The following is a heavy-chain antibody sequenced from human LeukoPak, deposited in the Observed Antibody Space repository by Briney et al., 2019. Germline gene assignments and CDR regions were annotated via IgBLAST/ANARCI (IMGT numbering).Heavy chain of an antibody. J-gene: IGHJ3*02. CDR2: MNPNSGNT. D-gene: IGHD1-26*01. CDR1: GYTFTSYD. V-gene: IGHV1-8*01. CDR3: ARGSEWELLKVAFDI. Sequence: ASVKVSCKASGYTFTSYDINWVRQATGQGLEWMGWMNPNSGNTGYAQKLQGRVTMTRNTSISTAYMELSSLRSEDTAVYYCARGSEWELLKVAFDIWGQGTMVTVSS.